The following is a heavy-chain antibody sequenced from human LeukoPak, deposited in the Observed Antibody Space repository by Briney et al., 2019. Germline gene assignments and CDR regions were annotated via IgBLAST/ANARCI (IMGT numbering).Heavy chain of an antibody. CDR2: IYPDDSDT. V-gene: IGHV5-51*01. D-gene: IGHD2-21*02. CDR1: GYSFPNFW. CDR3: ARYAGLHRPFDI. J-gene: IGHJ3*02. Sequence: GESLKIPCTGSGYSFPNFWIGWVRQLPGKGLEWMGLIYPDDSDTTYSPSFQGQVTISADKSISSAYLRWGSLKASDTAMYYCARYAGLHRPFDIWGQGTMVTVSS.